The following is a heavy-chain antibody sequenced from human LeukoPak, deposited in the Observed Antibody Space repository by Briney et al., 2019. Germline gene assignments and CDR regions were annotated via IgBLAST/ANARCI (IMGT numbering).Heavy chain of an antibody. V-gene: IGHV1-2*02. CDR2: INPNSGGT. Sequence: ASVKVSCKASGYTFTGYYMHWVRQAPGQGLEWMEWINPNSGGTNYAQKFQGRVTMTRDTSISAAYMELSRLRSDDTAVYYCARIPTYYYDSSGYPHFDYWGQGTLVTVSS. D-gene: IGHD3-22*01. CDR3: ARIPTYYYDSSGYPHFDY. CDR1: GYTFTGYY. J-gene: IGHJ4*02.